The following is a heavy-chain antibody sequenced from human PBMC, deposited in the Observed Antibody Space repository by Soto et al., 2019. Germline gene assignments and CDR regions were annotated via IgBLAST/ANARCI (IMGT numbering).Heavy chain of an antibody. CDR3: ARDRWVGSSSSYNWFDP. Sequence: PSETLSLTCAVSGYSISSGYYWGWIRQPPGKGLEWIGSIYHSGSTYYNPSLKSRVTISVDTSKNQFSLKLSSVTAADTAVYYCARDRWVGSSSSYNWFDPWGQGTLVTVSS. V-gene: IGHV4-38-2*02. J-gene: IGHJ5*02. CDR1: GYSISSGYY. D-gene: IGHD6-6*01. CDR2: IYHSGST.